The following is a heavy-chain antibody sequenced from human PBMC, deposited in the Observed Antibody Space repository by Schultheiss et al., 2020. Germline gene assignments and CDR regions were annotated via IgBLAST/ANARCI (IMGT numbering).Heavy chain of an antibody. CDR3: TRPFYYGSGSYYYYYGMDV. CDR2: IYSGGST. V-gene: IGHV3-66*04. D-gene: IGHD3-10*01. CDR1: GFTFSSYS. J-gene: IGHJ6*02. Sequence: GGSLRLSCAASGFTFSSYSMNWVRQAPGKGLEWVSVIYSGGSTYYADSVKGRFTISRDDSKNTAYLQMNSLKTEDTAVYYCTRPFYYGSGSYYYYYGMDVWGQGTTVTVSS.